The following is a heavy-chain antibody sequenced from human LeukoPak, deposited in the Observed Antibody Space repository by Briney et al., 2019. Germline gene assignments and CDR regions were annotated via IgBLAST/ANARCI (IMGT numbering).Heavy chain of an antibody. D-gene: IGHD4-17*01. CDR3: ARVVDYGDYFDY. Sequence: PGGSLRLSCAASGLTFSSYAMQWVRQAPGKGLEWVAVISYDGSKKYYADSVKGRFTISRDNSKNTLYLQMNSLRAEDTALYYCARVVDYGDYFDYWGQGTLVTVSS. CDR2: ISYDGSKK. J-gene: IGHJ4*02. CDR1: GLTFSSYA. V-gene: IGHV3-30-3*01.